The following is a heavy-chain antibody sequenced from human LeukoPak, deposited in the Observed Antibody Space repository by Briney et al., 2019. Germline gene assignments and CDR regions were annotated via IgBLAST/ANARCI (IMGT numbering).Heavy chain of an antibody. CDR3: ASYYYDSSGYYGGDY. Sequence: SETLSLTCAVYGGSFSGYYWSWIRQPPGKGLEWIGEINHSGSTNYNPSLKSRVTISVDTSKNLFSLKLSSVTAADTAVYYCASYYYDSSGYYGGDYWGQGTLVTVSX. CDR2: INHSGST. V-gene: IGHV4-34*01. CDR1: GGSFSGYY. J-gene: IGHJ4*02. D-gene: IGHD3-22*01.